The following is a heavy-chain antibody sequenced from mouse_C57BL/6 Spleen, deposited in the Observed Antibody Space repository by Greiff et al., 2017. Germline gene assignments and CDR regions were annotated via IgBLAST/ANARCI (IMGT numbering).Heavy chain of an antibody. J-gene: IGHJ2*01. CDR1: GYTFISYW. D-gene: IGHD2-5*01. CDR2: LYPDSCST. CDR3: ASAYYSNPDYYFDY. V-gene: IGHV1-55*01. Sequence: QVQLQQPGAELVKPGASVKMSCKASGYTFISYWITWVKQRPGQGLEWIGYLYPDSCSTNYNEKFKCKSTLTVDTSSSTAYMKLSSLTSEDSAVYYCASAYYSNPDYYFDYWGQGTTLTVSS.